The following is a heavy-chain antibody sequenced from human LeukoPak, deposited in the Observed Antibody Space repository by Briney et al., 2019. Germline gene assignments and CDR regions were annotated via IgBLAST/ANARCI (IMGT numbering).Heavy chain of an antibody. D-gene: IGHD6-13*01. J-gene: IGHJ5*02. CDR1: GGSISSYY. CDR3: ARGGSSWNLGWFDP. V-gene: IGHV4-4*07. CDR2: IYTSGST. Sequence: SETLSLTCTVSGGSISSYYWSWIRQPAGKGLEWIGRIYTSGSTNYNPSLKSRVTMSVDTSKNQFSLKLSSVTAADTAVYYCARGGSSWNLGWFDPWGQGTLVTVSS.